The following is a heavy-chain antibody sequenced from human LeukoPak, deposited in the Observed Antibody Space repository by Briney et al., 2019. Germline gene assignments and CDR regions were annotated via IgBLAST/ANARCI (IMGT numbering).Heavy chain of an antibody. J-gene: IGHJ4*02. CDR1: GFTFSSYG. CDR3: AKAEDGWFSSPIGGLFDY. Sequence: GRSLRLSCAASGFTFSSYGMHWVRQAPGKGLEWVAVIWYDGSNKYYADSVKGRFTISRDNSKNTLYLQMNSLRDEYAAVYYCAKAEDGWFSSPIGGLFDYWGQGTLVTVSS. V-gene: IGHV3-33*06. CDR2: IWYDGSNK. D-gene: IGHD6-19*01.